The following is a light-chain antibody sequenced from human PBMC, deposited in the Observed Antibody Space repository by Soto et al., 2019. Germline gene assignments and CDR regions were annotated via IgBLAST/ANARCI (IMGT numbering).Light chain of an antibody. V-gene: IGKV1-12*01. CDR1: QDISSW. CDR2: SAS. Sequence: DIQMTQSPSSVSASVGDRVTITCRASQDISSWLAWYQQKPGKAPKLLIYSASNLQSGVPSRFSAFGSGTDFTLTISSLQPEDFATYYCQQADSFPPTFGGGTKVEIK. J-gene: IGKJ4*01. CDR3: QQADSFPPT.